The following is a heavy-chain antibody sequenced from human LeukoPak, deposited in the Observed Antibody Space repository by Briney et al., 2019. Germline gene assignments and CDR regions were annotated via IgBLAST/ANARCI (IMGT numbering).Heavy chain of an antibody. CDR2: IYTSGST. D-gene: IGHD3-9*01. J-gene: IGHJ4*02. CDR1: GGSISSYY. Sequence: PSETLSLTCTVSGGSISSYYWSWIRQPAGKGLEWIGRIYTSGSTNYNPSLKSRVTMSVDTSKNQFSLKLSSVTAADTAVYYCARVGTYYDILTGYYNPLDYWAREPWSPSPQ. V-gene: IGHV4-4*07. CDR3: ARVGTYYDILTGYYNPLDY.